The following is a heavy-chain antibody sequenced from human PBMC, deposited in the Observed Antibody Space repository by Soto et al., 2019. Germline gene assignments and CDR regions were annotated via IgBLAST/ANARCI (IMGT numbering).Heavy chain of an antibody. V-gene: IGHV4-34*01. J-gene: IGHJ4*02. CDR2: INHSGST. Sequence: PETLSLTCAVYGGSVSGYYWSWIRQPPGKGLEWIGEINHSGSTNYNPSLKSRVTISVDTSKNQFSLKLSSVTAADTAVYYCARSSSSSYTFDYWGQGTLVTVSS. CDR1: GGSVSGYY. CDR3: ARSSSSSYTFDY. D-gene: IGHD3-16*02.